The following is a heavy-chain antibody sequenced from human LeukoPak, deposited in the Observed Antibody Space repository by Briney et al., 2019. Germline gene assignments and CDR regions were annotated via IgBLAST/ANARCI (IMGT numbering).Heavy chain of an antibody. CDR2: IYTSGST. CDR3: ARHSPRYSKYYYYYYMDV. V-gene: IGHV4-4*07. CDR1: GGSISSYY. D-gene: IGHD4-11*01. J-gene: IGHJ6*03. Sequence: PSETLSLTCTVSGGSISSYYWSWIRQPAGKGLEWIGRIYTSGSTNYNPSLKSRVTMSVDTSKNQFSLKLSSVTAADTAVYYCARHSPRYSKYYYYYYMDVWGKGTTVTISS.